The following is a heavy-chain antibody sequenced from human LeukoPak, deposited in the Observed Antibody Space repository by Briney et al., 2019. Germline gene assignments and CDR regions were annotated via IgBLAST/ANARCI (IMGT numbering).Heavy chain of an antibody. CDR3: ARGGYYYDSSGYRIWYYFDY. V-gene: IGHV4-59*12. Sequence: SETLSLTCTVSGGSISSYYWSWIRQPPGKGLEWIGYIYHSGSTYYNPSLKSRVTISVDRSKNQFSLKLSSVTAADTAVYYCARGGYYYDSSGYRIWYYFDYWGQGTLVTVSS. D-gene: IGHD3-22*01. J-gene: IGHJ4*02. CDR2: IYHSGST. CDR1: GGSISSYY.